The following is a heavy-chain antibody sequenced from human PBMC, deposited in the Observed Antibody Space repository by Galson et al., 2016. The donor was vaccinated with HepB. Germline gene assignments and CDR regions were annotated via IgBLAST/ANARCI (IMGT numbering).Heavy chain of an antibody. CDR3: ARVYDGSGFLSRGWYFDL. CDR2: LYSGGGST. D-gene: IGHD3-22*01. J-gene: IGHJ2*01. Sequence: SLRLSCAASGFTVSSSYISWVRQAPGKGLEWVSILYSGGGSTHYADSVKGRFAISRDNSKNTLYLQMNSRRAEDTAVYFCARVYDGSGFLSRGWYFDLWGRGTLVTVSS. V-gene: IGHV3-53*01. CDR1: GFTVSSSY.